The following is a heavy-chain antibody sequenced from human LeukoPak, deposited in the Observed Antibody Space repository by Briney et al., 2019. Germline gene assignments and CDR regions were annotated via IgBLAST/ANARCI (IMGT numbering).Heavy chain of an antibody. CDR3: ARDRGTTSSAGYYFDY. CDR1: GFAFSQFG. J-gene: IGHJ4*02. V-gene: IGHV3-33*01. Sequence: GRSVRLSCAASGFAFSQFGMHWVRQAPGKGLEWVAIIWYDGSEKFYGDSVKGRFTISRDNSKNTLYLQMNSLRAEDTAVYYCARDRGTTSSAGYYFDYWGQGTLVTVSS. CDR2: IWYDGSEK. D-gene: IGHD6-6*01.